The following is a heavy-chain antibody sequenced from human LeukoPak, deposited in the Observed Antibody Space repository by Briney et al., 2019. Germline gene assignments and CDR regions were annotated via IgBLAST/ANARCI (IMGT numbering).Heavy chain of an antibody. D-gene: IGHD3-10*01. CDR3: ARLRITMVRGVMVFDY. CDR1: GYSFTSYW. V-gene: IGHV5-51*01. J-gene: IGHJ4*02. Sequence: GESLKISCKGSGYSFTSYWIGWVRQMPGKGLEWMGIIYPGDSDTRYSPSFQGQVPISADKSISTAYLQWSSLKASDTAMYYCARLRITMVRGVMVFDYWGQGTLVTVSS. CDR2: IYPGDSDT.